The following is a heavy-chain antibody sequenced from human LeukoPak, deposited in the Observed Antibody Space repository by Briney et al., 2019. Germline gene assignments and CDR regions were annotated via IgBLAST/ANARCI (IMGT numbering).Heavy chain of an antibody. CDR2: IIPILCIA. CDR1: GGTFRSYA. Sequence: GSSVKVSCKASGGTFRSYAISWVRQAPGQGLECMGRIIPILCIANYAQKFQDRLTITADKSTHTPYMDLNSLRSEDTAVFYCARALLRGYRSGLFEIWGQGTMVSASS. V-gene: IGHV1-69*04. J-gene: IGHJ3*02. D-gene: IGHD5-18*01. CDR3: ARALLRGYRSGLFEI.